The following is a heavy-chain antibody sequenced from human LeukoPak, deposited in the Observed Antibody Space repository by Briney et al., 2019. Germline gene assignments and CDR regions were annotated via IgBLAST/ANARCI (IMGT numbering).Heavy chain of an antibody. CDR1: GDSISTYY. Sequence: SETLSLTCTVSGDSISTYYWSWIRQPPGKGLEWIGYIYYRVTSDYNPSLKSRVTMSVDMSTRQISLKLSSVTAADTAVYYCARVPYYYDSSGHYYYYYMDVWGKGTTVTISS. V-gene: IGHV4-59*01. CDR2: IYYRVTS. J-gene: IGHJ6*03. CDR3: ARVPYYYDSSGHYYYYYMDV. D-gene: IGHD3-22*01.